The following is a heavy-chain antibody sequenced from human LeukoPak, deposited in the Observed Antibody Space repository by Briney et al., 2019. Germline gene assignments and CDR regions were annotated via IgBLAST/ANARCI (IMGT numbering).Heavy chain of an antibody. CDR1: GGSFSGYY. CDR2: INHSGST. D-gene: IGHD3-3*01. V-gene: IGHV4-34*01. CDR3: ARDDFWRGYDY. J-gene: IGHJ4*02. Sequence: SETLSLTCSVYGGSFSGYYWNRIRQPPGKGPEWIGDINHSGSTNYNPSLKSRVTMSTDTSKTQFSLKLSSVTAADTAVYYCARDDFWRGYDYWGQGTLVTVSS.